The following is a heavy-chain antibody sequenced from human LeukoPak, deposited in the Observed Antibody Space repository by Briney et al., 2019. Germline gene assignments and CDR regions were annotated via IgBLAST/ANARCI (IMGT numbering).Heavy chain of an antibody. D-gene: IGHD2-2*01. V-gene: IGHV3-74*01. Sequence: GGSLRLSCAASGFTFSNNWMHWVRQAPGKGLVWVSQINSDGSSTNYADSVKGRFTISRDNAKNTLYLQMNSLRAEDTAVYYCARTEYCSPTSCKYASFWGQGTMVTVPS. CDR2: INSDGSST. CDR3: ARTEYCSPTSCKYASF. CDR1: GFTFSNNW. J-gene: IGHJ3*01.